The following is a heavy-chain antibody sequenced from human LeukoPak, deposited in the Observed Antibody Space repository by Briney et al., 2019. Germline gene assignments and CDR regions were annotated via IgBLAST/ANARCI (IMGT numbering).Heavy chain of an antibody. CDR1: GGSFSGYY. D-gene: IGHD3-22*01. V-gene: IGHV4-34*01. Sequence: SETLPLTCAVYGGSFSGYYWSWIRQPPGKGLEWIGEINHSGSTNYNPSLKSRVTISVDTSKNQFSLKLSSVTAADTAVYYCARGTYYYDSSGHYYVVKNRYYFDYWGQGTPVTVSS. CDR3: ARGTYYYDSSGHYYVVKNRYYFDY. J-gene: IGHJ4*02. CDR2: INHSGST.